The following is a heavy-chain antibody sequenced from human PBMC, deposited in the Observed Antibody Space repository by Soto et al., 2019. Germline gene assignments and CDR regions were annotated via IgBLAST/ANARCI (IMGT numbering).Heavy chain of an antibody. J-gene: IGHJ6*02. CDR2: MLSGGRT. Sequence: EVQLVESGGGLIQPGGSLRISCAASGFNVSHNYMSWVRQPPGKGLEWVAIMLSGGRTYYADSVKGRFTISRDNSKNTLYFQMPSLRAEDTAVYYCAGDPGHGLDVWGQGTTVIVSS. CDR3: AGDPGHGLDV. D-gene: IGHD1-1*01. V-gene: IGHV3-53*01. CDR1: GFNVSHNY.